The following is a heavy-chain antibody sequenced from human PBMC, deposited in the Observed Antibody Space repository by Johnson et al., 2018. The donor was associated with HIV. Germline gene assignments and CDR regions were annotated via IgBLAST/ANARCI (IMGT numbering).Heavy chain of an antibody. V-gene: IGHV3-30*04. CDR3: ARARDRSSSRDAFDI. CDR1: GFTFSSYA. CDR2: ISYDGSNK. D-gene: IGHD6-13*01. Sequence: VQLVESGGGVVQPGRSLRLSCAASGFTFSSYAMHWVRQAPGKGLEWVAVISYDGSNKYYADSVKGRFTISRDNSKNTLYLQMNSLRAEDTAVYYCARARDRSSSRDAFDIWGQGTMVTVSS. J-gene: IGHJ3*02.